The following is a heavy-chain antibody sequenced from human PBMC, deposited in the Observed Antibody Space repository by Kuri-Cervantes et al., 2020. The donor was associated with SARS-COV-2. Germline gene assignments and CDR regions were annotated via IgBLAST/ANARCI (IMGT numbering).Heavy chain of an antibody. D-gene: IGHD2-8*01. V-gene: IGHV3-7*03. CDR1: GFFFGAYS. CDR2: IKQDGSEK. CDR3: ARARGYCTNGVCYLWFDP. Sequence: ETLSLTCAASGFFFGAYSMHWVRQAPGKGLEWVANIKQDGSEKYYVDSVKGRFTISRDNAKNSLYLQMNSLRAEDTAVYYCARARGYCTNGVCYLWFDPWGQGTLVTVSS. J-gene: IGHJ5*02.